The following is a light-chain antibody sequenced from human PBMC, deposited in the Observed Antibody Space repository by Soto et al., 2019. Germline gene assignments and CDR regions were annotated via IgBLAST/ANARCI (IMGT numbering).Light chain of an antibody. V-gene: IGKV3-11*01. CDR1: QSVSSY. CDR3: QQGRSWPRIT. Sequence: IMLSKSPATLSLSTGERATLSCRASQSVSSYLAWYQQKPGQAPRLLIYDASNRAPGIPARFSGSGSGTDFTLTISSLEPDDFAVYYCQQGRSWPRITFGQVTLLEIK. J-gene: IGKJ5*01. CDR2: DAS.